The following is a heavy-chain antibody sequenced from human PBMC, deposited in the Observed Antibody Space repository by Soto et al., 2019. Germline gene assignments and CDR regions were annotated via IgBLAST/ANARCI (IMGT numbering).Heavy chain of an antibody. J-gene: IGHJ4*02. CDR1: GYTFTSYA. Sequence: ASVKVSCKASGYTFTSYAMHWVRQAPGQRLEWMGWINAGNGNTKYSQKFQGRVTITRDTSASTAYMELSSLRSEDTAVYYCARDRVNYDYIWGSYRPYYFXYWGQGTLVTVSS. V-gene: IGHV1-3*01. D-gene: IGHD3-16*02. CDR3: ARDRVNYDYIWGSYRPYYFXY. CDR2: INAGNGNT.